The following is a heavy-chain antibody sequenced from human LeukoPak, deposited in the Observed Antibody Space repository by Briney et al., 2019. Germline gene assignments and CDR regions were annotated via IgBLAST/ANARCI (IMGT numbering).Heavy chain of an antibody. CDR3: ARGRVSVTGYYFAMDV. CDR1: GGSFSGYY. J-gene: IGHJ6*02. D-gene: IGHD2-21*02. Sequence: SETLSLTCAVYGGSFSGYYWSWISQSPGKGLEWIGEINHSGSTNYNPSLKSRVSISIDTSKNHLSLKLSSVTAADTAVYYCARGRVSVTGYYFAMDVWGQGTTVTVSS. V-gene: IGHV4-34*01. CDR2: INHSGST.